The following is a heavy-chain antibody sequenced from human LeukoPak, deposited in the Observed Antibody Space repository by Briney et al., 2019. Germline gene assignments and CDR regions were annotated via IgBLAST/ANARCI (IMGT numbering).Heavy chain of an antibody. V-gene: IGHV4-59*01. D-gene: IGHD2-15*01. CDR3: ARSPSRYCSGGSCPNWFDP. CDR2: IYYSGST. J-gene: IGHJ5*02. Sequence: SETLSLTCTVSGGSISSYYWSWIRQPPGRGLEWIGYIYYSGSTNYNPSLKSRVTISVDTSKNQFSLKLSSVTAADTAVYYCARSPSRYCSGGSCPNWFDPWGQGTLVTVSS. CDR1: GGSISSYY.